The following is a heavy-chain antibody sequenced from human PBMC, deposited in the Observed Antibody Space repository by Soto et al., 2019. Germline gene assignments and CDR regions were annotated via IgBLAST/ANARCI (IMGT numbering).Heavy chain of an antibody. D-gene: IGHD6-13*01. J-gene: IGHJ4*02. Sequence: RGESLKISCKGSGYSFTNYWIGWVRQMPGKGLEWMGIIYPGDSDTRYSPSFQGQVTISADKSISTAYLQWGSLKASDTAIYYCARSYKQLSDYWGQGTLVTVS. CDR1: GYSFTNYW. V-gene: IGHV5-51*01. CDR2: IYPGDSDT. CDR3: ARSYKQLSDY.